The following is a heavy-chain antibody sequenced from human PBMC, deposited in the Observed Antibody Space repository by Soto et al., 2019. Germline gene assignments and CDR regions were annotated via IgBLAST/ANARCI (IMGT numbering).Heavy chain of an antibody. CDR3: ASPKIAFYNWFDP. Sequence: SETLSLTCAVSGGSISSSNWWSWVRQPPGKGLEWIGIIYYSGSTYYNPSLKSRVTISVDTSKNQFSLMLSSVTAADTAVYYCASPKIAFYNWFDPWGQGTLVTVSS. CDR1: GGSISSSNW. J-gene: IGHJ5*02. D-gene: IGHD3-3*02. V-gene: IGHV4-4*02. CDR2: IYYSGST.